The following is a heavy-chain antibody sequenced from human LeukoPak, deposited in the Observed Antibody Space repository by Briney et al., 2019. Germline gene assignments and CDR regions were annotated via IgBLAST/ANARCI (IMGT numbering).Heavy chain of an antibody. D-gene: IGHD2-8*01. CDR2: ISYDGSNK. V-gene: IGHV3-30-3*01. Sequence: GGSLRPSCAASGFTFSSYAMHWVRQAPGKGLEWVAVISYDGSNKYYADSVKGRFTISRDNSKNTLYLQMNSLRAEDTAVYYCARELSRYCTNGVCYTGYFDYWGQGTLVTVSS. J-gene: IGHJ4*02. CDR3: ARELSRYCTNGVCYTGYFDY. CDR1: GFTFSSYA.